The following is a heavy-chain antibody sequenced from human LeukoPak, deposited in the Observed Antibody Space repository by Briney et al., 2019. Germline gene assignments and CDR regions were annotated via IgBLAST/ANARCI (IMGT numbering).Heavy chain of an antibody. J-gene: IGHJ4*02. CDR3: AREDYGVYLYY. V-gene: IGHV4-61*02. D-gene: IGHD4-17*01. CDR1: GGSISSGSYY. Sequence: SQTLSLTCTVSGGSISSGSYYWSWLRQPAGKGLEWIGRIYTSGRTNYKPSLKSRVTISVDTSKNQFSLKLSSVTAADTAVYYCAREDYGVYLYYWGQGTLVTVSS. CDR2: IYTSGRT.